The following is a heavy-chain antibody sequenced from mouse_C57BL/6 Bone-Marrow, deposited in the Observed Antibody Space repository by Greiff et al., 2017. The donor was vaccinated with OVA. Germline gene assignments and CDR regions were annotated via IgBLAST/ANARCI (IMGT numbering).Heavy chain of an antibody. V-gene: IGHV1-81*01. D-gene: IGHD2-4*01. CDR2: IYPRSGNT. CDR3: ARSYDYDGGWFAY. J-gene: IGHJ3*01. Sequence: VQLQQSGAELARPGASVKLSCKASGYTFTSYGISWVKQRTGQGLEWIGEIYPRSGNTYYNEKFKGKATLTADKSSSTAYMELRSLTSEDSSVYFCARSYDYDGGWFAYWGQGTLVTVSA. CDR1: GYTFTSYG.